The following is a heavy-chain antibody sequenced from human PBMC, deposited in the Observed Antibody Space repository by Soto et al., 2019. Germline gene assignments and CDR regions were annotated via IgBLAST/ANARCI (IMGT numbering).Heavy chain of an antibody. V-gene: IGHV4-31*03. J-gene: IGHJ4*02. Sequence: QVQLQESGPGLVKPSQTLSLTCTVSGGSISSGGYYWSWIRQHPGKGLEWIGYIFYSGSTYYNPSLKSRVTISVDTSKNQFSLKLSSVTAADTAVYYCARYCSGGSCYSYHFDHWGQGTLVTVSS. CDR1: GGSISSGGYY. CDR3: ARYCSGGSCYSYHFDH. D-gene: IGHD2-15*01. CDR2: IFYSGST.